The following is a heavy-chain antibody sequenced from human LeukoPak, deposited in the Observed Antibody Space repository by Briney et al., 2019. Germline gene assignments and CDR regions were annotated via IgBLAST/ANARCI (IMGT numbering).Heavy chain of an antibody. Sequence: ASVKVSCKASGYTFTSYGISWVRQAPGQGLEWMGWISAYNGNTNYAQKLQGRVTMTTDTSTSTAYMELRSLRSDDTAVYYCARNAAAAGKGNWFDPWGQGTLVTVSS. CDR1: GYTFTSYG. V-gene: IGHV1-18*01. D-gene: IGHD6-13*01. J-gene: IGHJ5*02. CDR2: ISAYNGNT. CDR3: ARNAAAAGKGNWFDP.